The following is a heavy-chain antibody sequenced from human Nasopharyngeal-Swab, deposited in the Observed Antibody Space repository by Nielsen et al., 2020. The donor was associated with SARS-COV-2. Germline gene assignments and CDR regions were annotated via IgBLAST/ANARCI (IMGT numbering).Heavy chain of an antibody. CDR3: ARAGDIRYYYYGMGV. D-gene: IGHD2-21*01. J-gene: IGHJ6*02. CDR2: INHSGST. Sequence: WIRQPPGKGLEWIGEINHSGSTNYNPSLKSRVTISVDTSKNQFSLKLSSVTAADTAVYYCARAGDIRYYYYGMGVWGQGTTVTVSS. V-gene: IGHV4-34*01.